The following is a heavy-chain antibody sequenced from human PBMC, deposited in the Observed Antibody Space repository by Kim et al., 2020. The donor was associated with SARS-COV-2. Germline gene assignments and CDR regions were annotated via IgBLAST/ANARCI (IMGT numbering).Heavy chain of an antibody. CDR2: IYYSGST. J-gene: IGHJ4*02. CDR3: ARLYSSSWQFDY. D-gene: IGHD6-13*01. CDR1: GGSISSSTYY. V-gene: IGHV4-39*01. Sequence: SETLSLTCTVSGGSISSSTYYWGWIRQPPDKELEWIGSIYYSGSTYYNPSLKSRLTISVDTSKNQFSLKVSSVTAGDTAVYYCARLYSSSWQFDYWGQGTLVTASS.